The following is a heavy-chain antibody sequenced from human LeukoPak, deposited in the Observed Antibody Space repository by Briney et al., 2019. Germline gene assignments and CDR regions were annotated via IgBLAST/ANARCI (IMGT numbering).Heavy chain of an antibody. CDR1: GFTFSSYA. CDR2: ISASGGST. V-gene: IGHV3-23*01. D-gene: IGHD2-2*01. Sequence: PGGSLRLSCAASGFTFSSYAMSWVRQAPGKGLEWVSGISASGGSTYYADSVKGRFTISRDNSMNTLYLQMNSLTAEDTAVYYCAKPIVVVPSAMFDYWGQGTLVTVSS. CDR3: AKPIVVVPSAMFDY. J-gene: IGHJ4*02.